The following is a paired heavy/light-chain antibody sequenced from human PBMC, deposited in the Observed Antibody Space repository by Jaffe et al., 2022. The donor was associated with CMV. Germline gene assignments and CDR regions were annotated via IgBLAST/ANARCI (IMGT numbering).Light chain of an antibody. CDR2: EVS. J-gene: IGLJ2*01. CDR3: CSYAGSRTV. Sequence: QSALTQPASVSGSPGQSITISCTGTSSDVGSYNLVSWYQQHPGKAPKLMIYEVSKRPSGVSNRFSGSKSGNTASLTISGLQAEDEADYYCCSYAGSRTVFGGGTKLTVL. CDR1: SSDVGSYNL. V-gene: IGLV2-23*02.
Heavy chain of an antibody. Sequence: QVQLVQSGAEVKKPGASVKVSCKASGYTFTSYGISWVRQAPGQGLEWMGWISAYNGNTNYAQKLQGRVTMTTDTSTSTAYMELRSLRSDDTAVYYCARDSFLYSSGPHSPPPYYGMDVWGQGTTVTVSS. D-gene: IGHD6-19*01. V-gene: IGHV1-18*01. CDR2: ISAYNGNT. J-gene: IGHJ6*02. CDR1: GYTFTSYG. CDR3: ARDSFLYSSGPHSPPPYYGMDV.